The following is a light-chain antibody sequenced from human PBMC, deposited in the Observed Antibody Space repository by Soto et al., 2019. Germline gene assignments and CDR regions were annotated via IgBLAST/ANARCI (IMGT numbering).Light chain of an antibody. V-gene: IGLV1-44*01. CDR3: AAWDNSLNGYV. CDR2: SDN. CDR1: SSNIGSTR. Sequence: QSLLTQPPSASGTPGQRVAISCSGASSNIGSTRANWYRQLPGSAPKLLIYSDNQRPSGVPDRFSGSKSGTSASLAISGLQSEDEADYYCAAWDNSLNGYVLGTRTKLTVL. J-gene: IGLJ1*01.